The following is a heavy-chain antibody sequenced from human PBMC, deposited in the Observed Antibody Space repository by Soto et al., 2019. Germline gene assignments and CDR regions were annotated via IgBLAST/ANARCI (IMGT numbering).Heavy chain of an antibody. CDR2: IYYSGST. CDR1: GGSISSYY. Sequence: SETLSLTCTVSGGSISSYYWSWIRQHPGKGLEWIGYIYYSGSTNYNPSLKSRVTISVDTSKNQFSLKLSSVTAADTAVYYCARVYPDNWFDPWDQGTLVTVSS. CDR3: ARVYPDNWFDP. D-gene: IGHD3-16*02. V-gene: IGHV4-59*01. J-gene: IGHJ5*02.